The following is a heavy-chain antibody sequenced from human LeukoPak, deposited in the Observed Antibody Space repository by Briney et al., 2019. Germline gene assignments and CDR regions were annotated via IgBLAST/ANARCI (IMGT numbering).Heavy chain of an antibody. D-gene: IGHD3-22*01. CDR3: AREGLRGYYYDSSGYYPYDY. J-gene: IGHJ4*02. V-gene: IGHV4-39*02. CDR2: IYYSGST. Sequence: GSLRLSCAASGIIFGNFWMSWVRQAPGKGLEWIGSIYYSGSTYYNPSLKSRVTISVDTSKNQFSLRLSSVTAADTAVYYCAREGLRGYYYDSSGYYPYDYWGQGTLVTVSS. CDR1: GIIFGNFW.